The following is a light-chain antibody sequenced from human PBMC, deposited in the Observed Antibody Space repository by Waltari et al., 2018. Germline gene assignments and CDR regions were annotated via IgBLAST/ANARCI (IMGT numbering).Light chain of an antibody. J-gene: IGKJ1*01. CDR3: QKYGTLPAT. V-gene: IGKV3-20*01. Sequence: EIELTQSPATLSLSTGERATLSCRASQSVSRFLAWYQQKPGQAPRLLIYDASSRATGIPDRFSGSGSGTDFSLTITRLEPEDFAVYYCQKYGTLPATFGQGTRVEIK. CDR1: QSVSRF. CDR2: DAS.